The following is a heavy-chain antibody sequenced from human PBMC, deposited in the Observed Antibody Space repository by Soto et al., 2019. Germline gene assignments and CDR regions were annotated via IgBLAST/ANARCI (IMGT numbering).Heavy chain of an antibody. Sequence: SETLSLTCTVSGGSISSSSYYWGWIRQPPGKGLEWIGSIYYSGSTYYNPSLKSRVTISVDTSKNQFSLKLSSVTAADTAVYYCARPSRELLVYFDYWGQGTLVTVSS. CDR1: GGSISSSSYY. J-gene: IGHJ4*02. V-gene: IGHV4-39*01. D-gene: IGHD1-26*01. CDR2: IYYSGST. CDR3: ARPSRELLVYFDY.